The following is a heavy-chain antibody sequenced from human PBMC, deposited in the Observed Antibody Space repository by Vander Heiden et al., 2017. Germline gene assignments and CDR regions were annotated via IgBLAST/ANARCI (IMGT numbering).Heavy chain of an antibody. CDR3: ARAITMIVVGRGAFDI. CDR1: GGPFTSYA. Sequence: QVQLVQAGAEVRKPGSSVKVSCTASGGPFTSYAISWVRQAPGQGLEWMGGIIPIFGTANYAQKFQGRVTITADESTSTAYMELSSLRSEDTAVYYCARAITMIVVGRGAFDIWGQGTMVTVSS. D-gene: IGHD3-22*01. V-gene: IGHV1-69*01. J-gene: IGHJ3*02. CDR2: IIPIFGTA.